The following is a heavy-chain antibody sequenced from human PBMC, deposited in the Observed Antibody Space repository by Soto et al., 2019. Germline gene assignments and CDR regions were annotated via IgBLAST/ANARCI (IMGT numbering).Heavy chain of an antibody. V-gene: IGHV3-48*03. CDR1: GFIFSSYE. CDR2: ISGSGSVI. J-gene: IGHJ4*02. Sequence: GSLRLSCAASGFIFSSYEMNWVRQAPGKGLEWVSYISGSGSVIYYADSVKGRFTISRDNAKNSLYLQMISLRGEDTAVYFCAREVGCSGGTCSLPSGADYWGQGTLVTVSS. D-gene: IGHD2-15*01. CDR3: AREVGCSGGTCSLPSGADY.